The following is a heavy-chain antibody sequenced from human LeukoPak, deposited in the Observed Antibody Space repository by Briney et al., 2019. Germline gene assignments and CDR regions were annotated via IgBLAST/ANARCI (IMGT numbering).Heavy chain of an antibody. J-gene: IGHJ4*02. V-gene: IGHV3-74*01. Sequence: PGGSLRLSCAASGFTFSNYWMHWVRQAPGKGLVWVSRINSDGINTSYADSVKGRFTISRDNAKNTLHLQMNSLRAEDTAVYYCARGIITLNYWGQGTLVTVSS. D-gene: IGHD3-22*01. CDR2: INSDGINT. CDR1: GFTFSNYW. CDR3: ARGIITLNY.